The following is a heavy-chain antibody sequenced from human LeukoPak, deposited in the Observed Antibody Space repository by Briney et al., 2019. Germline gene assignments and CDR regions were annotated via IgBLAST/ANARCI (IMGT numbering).Heavy chain of an antibody. Sequence: ASVKVSCKASGYTFTGYYMHWVRQAPGQGLEWMGWMNPNSGNTGYAQKFQGRVTMTRNTSISTAYMELSSLRSEDTAVYYCARVEGIAVAGTVGVWGQGTTVTVSS. CDR3: ARVEGIAVAGTVGV. CDR2: MNPNSGNT. CDR1: GYTFTGYY. J-gene: IGHJ6*02. V-gene: IGHV1-8*02. D-gene: IGHD6-19*01.